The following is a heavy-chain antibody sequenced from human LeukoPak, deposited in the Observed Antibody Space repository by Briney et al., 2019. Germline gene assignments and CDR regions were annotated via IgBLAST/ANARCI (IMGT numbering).Heavy chain of an antibody. D-gene: IGHD6-19*01. J-gene: IGHJ6*03. CDR3: ARAVAVLTGMGYYYYMDV. CDR2: ITSGGTTI. CDR1: GFTFRTYN. Sequence: GGSLRLSCAASGFTFRTYNMNWVRQAPGKGLEWVSYITSGGTTIYYAASVKGRFTISRDNAKNSLYLQMNSLRAEDTAVYYCARAVAVLTGMGYYYYMDVWGKGTTVTVSS. V-gene: IGHV3-48*01.